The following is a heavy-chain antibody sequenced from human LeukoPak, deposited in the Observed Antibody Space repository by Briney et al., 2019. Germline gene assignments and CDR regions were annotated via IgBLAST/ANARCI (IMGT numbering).Heavy chain of an antibody. CDR2: ISGGGDT. Sequence: PGGSLRLSCAASGFSFSNYAMSWVRQAPARGPEWVSSISGGGDTFYAGSVKGRFTLSRDDSRNTVYLQLNNLRVEDTAIYYCAKANWVSNADAVWWGQGTQVTVSS. CDR3: AKANWVSNADAVW. D-gene: IGHD1-1*01. J-gene: IGHJ4*02. V-gene: IGHV3-23*01. CDR1: GFSFSNYA.